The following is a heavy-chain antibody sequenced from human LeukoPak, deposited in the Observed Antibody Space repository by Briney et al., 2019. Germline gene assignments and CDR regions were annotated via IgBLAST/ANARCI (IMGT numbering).Heavy chain of an antibody. D-gene: IGHD1-26*01. CDR3: ARGYPWYSGSYGVDY. Sequence: SASLSLTCAVYVRSFSGYDWSWIREPPWKGLEWIGEINHSGSTNYNPSLKSRVTISVDTSKNQFSLKLSSVTAADTAVYYCARGYPWYSGSYGVDYWGQGTLVTVSS. V-gene: IGHV4-34*01. J-gene: IGHJ4*02. CDR1: VRSFSGYD. CDR2: INHSGST.